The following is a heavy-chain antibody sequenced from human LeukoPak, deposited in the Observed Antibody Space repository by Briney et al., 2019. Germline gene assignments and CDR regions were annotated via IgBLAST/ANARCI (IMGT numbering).Heavy chain of an antibody. J-gene: IGHJ3*02. CDR2: IYYSGST. CDR3: ARRRLQWLVRHDAFDI. Sequence: SETLSLTCTVSGGSISSYYWSWIRQPPGKGLEWIGYIYYSGSTNYNPPLKSRVTISVDTSKNQFSLKLSSVTAADTAVYYCARRRLQWLVRHDAFDIWGQGTMVTVSS. D-gene: IGHD6-19*01. V-gene: IGHV4-59*08. CDR1: GGSISSYY.